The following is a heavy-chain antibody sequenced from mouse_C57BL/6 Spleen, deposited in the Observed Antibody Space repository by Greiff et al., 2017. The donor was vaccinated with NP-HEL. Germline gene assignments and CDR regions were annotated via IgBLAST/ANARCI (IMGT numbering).Heavy chain of an antibody. CDR1: GFSFNTYA. Sequence: EVKLMESGGGLVQPKGSLKLSCAASGFSFNTYAMNWVRQAPGKGLEWVARIRSKSNNYATYYADSVKDRFTISRDDSESMLYLQMTNLKTEDTAMYYCVRHDPFLDEYDGGAYYAMDYWGQGTSVTVSA. CDR3: VRHDPFLDEYDGGAYYAMDY. CDR2: IRSKSNNYAT. J-gene: IGHJ4*01. D-gene: IGHD2-4*01. V-gene: IGHV10-1*01.